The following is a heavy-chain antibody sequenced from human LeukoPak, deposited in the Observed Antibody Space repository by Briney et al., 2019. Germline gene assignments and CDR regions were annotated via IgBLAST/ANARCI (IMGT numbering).Heavy chain of an antibody. CDR3: ARVPLPYDSSGYYRDY. CDR2: INTNTGNP. CDR1: GYPFSAHF. J-gene: IGHJ4*02. D-gene: IGHD3-22*01. Sequence: ASVKVSCKASGYPFSAHFLNWVRQASGQGLEWMGWINTNTGNPTYAQGFTGRFVFSLDTSVSTAYLQISSLKAEDTAVYYCARVPLPYDSSGYYRDYWGQGTLVTVSS. V-gene: IGHV7-4-1*02.